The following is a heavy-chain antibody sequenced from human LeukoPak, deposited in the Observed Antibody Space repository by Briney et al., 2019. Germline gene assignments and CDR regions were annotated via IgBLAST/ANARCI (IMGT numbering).Heavy chain of an antibody. CDR3: AQDEGYYYMDV. CDR2: ISGSGGST. CDR1: GFTFSSYA. V-gene: IGHV3-23*01. Sequence: PGGSLRLSCAASGFTFSSYAMSWVRQAPGKGLEWVSVISGSGGSTYYADSVKGRFTISRDNSKNTLYLEMNSLRVEDTAVYYCAQDEGYYYMDVWGKGTTVTVSS. J-gene: IGHJ6*03.